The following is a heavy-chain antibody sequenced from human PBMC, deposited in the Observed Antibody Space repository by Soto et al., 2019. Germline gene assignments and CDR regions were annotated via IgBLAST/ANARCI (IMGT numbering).Heavy chain of an antibody. Sequence: GGSLRLSCAASGFTVPSPYMICVRQAPGKGLEWGSIIFSSGDSFSAARAKGRFTIYRGSSDNTVYLRMKSLKAEDTGDDYWAGGGIGMIRNSDHWGQATLVTVPS. CDR3: AGGGIGMIRNSDH. J-gene: IGHJ4*02. D-gene: IGHD3-16*01. CDR2: IFSSGDS. CDR1: GFTVPSPY. V-gene: IGHV3-53*01.